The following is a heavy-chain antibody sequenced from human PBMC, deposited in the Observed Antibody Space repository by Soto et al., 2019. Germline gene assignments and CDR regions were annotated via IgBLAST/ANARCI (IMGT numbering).Heavy chain of an antibody. CDR1: GFTFSSYA. CDR2: ISYDGSNK. Sequence: QVQLVESGGGVVQPGRSLRLSCAASGFTFSSYAMHWVRQAPGKGLEWVAVISYDGSNKYYADSVKGRFTISRDNSKNTLYLQMNSLRAEDTAVYYCARGCSGGSCYQHYYYYYGMDVWGQGTTVTVSS. J-gene: IGHJ6*02. V-gene: IGHV3-30-3*01. CDR3: ARGCSGGSCYQHYYYYYGMDV. D-gene: IGHD2-15*01.